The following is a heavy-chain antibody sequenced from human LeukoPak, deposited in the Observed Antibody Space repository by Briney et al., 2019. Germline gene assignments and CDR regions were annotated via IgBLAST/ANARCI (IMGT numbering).Heavy chain of an antibody. CDR1: GFTFSSYS. D-gene: IGHD2-15*01. CDR2: IKQDGSEK. J-gene: IGHJ6*03. Sequence: GGSLRLSCAASGFTFSSYSMNWVRQAPGKGLEWVANIKQDGSEKYYVDSVKGRFTISRDNAKNSLYLQMNSLRAEDTAVYYCASSRGGPRDYYYYMDVWGRGTTVTVSS. CDR3: ASSRGGPRDYYYYMDV. V-gene: IGHV3-7*01.